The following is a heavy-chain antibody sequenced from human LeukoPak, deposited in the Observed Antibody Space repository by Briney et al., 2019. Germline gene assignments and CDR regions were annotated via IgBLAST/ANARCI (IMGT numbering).Heavy chain of an antibody. CDR1: GFTFRNYW. CDR3: ARSETTYYYDSSVYFYYYYGMDV. D-gene: IGHD3-22*01. V-gene: IGHV3-7*01. CDR2: IKQDGSEK. J-gene: IGHJ6*02. Sequence: GGSLRLSCAASGFTFRNYWMTWVRQAPGKGLEWVANIKQDGSEKYYVDSVKGRFTISRDNAKNSLYLQMNSLRAGDTAVYYCARSETTYYYDSSVYFYYYYGMDVWGQGTTVTVSS.